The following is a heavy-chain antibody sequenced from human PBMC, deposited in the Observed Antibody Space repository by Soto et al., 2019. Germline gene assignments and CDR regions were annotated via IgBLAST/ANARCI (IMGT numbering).Heavy chain of an antibody. J-gene: IGHJ4*02. CDR3: ARGPPSLGYCTNGVCYSIDY. Sequence: ASVKVSCKASGYTFTGYYMHWVRQAPGQGLEWMGWINPNSGGTNYAQKFQGWVTMTRDTSISIAYMELSRLRSDDTAVYYCARGPPSLGYCTNGVCYSIDYWGQGTLVTVSS. CDR2: INPNSGGT. V-gene: IGHV1-2*04. D-gene: IGHD2-8*01. CDR1: GYTFTGYY.